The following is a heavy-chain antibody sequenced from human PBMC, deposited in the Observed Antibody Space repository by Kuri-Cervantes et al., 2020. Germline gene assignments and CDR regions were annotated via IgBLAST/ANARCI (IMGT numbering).Heavy chain of an antibody. D-gene: IGHD6-13*01. J-gene: IGHJ6*02. Sequence: GESLKISCAASGFTFSSYAMHWVRQAPGKGLEWVAVISYDGSNKYYADSVKGRFTISRDSSKNTLYLQMNSLRDEDTAVYYCAREGAGYSSSWYSSGPRSYYYYGMDVWGQGTTVTVS. CDR2: ISYDGSNK. CDR1: GFTFSSYA. CDR3: AREGAGYSSSWYSSGPRSYYYYGMDV. V-gene: IGHV3-30-3*01.